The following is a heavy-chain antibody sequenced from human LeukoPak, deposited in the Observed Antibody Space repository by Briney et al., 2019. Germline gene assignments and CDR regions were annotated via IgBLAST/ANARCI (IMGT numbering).Heavy chain of an antibody. CDR3: ARKYCSSTSCYQTTFDP. CDR1: GGSISSSSYY. V-gene: IGHV4-39*01. D-gene: IGHD2-2*01. Sequence: SETLSLTCTVSGGSISSSSYYWGWIRQPPGKGLEWIGSIYYSGSTYYNPSLKSRVTISVDTSKNQFSLKLSSVTAADTAVYYCARKYCSSTSCYQTTFDPWGQGTLVTVSS. CDR2: IYYSGST. J-gene: IGHJ5*02.